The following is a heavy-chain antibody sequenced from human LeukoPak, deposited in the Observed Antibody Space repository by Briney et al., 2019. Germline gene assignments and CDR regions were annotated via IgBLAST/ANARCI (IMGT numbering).Heavy chain of an antibody. CDR2: IHYSGST. V-gene: IGHV4-39*01. Sequence: PSETLSLTCTVSGGAISSSSYYWGWIRQPPGKGLEWIGSIHYSGSTYYNPSLKSRVTISVDTSENQFSLKLSSVTAADTAMYYCARHPLGSWGQGTLVTVSS. CDR3: ARHPLGS. CDR1: GGAISSSSYY. J-gene: IGHJ5*02. D-gene: IGHD3-3*02.